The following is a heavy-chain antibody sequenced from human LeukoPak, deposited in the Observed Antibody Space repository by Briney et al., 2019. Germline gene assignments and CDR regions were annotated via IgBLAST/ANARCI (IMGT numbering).Heavy chain of an antibody. CDR1: GGSISNYY. J-gene: IGHJ6*03. Sequence: SETLSLTCSVSGGSISNYYWSWIRQPAGKGLEWIGRIYSSGTTNYNSSLKSRVTMSIDTSKNQFSLNLSSVTAADTAVYYCARVSHRVVTANWGSYYYYLDVWGKGTTVTVSS. D-gene: IGHD2-15*01. V-gene: IGHV4-4*07. CDR3: ARVSHRVVTANWGSYYYYLDV. CDR2: IYSSGTT.